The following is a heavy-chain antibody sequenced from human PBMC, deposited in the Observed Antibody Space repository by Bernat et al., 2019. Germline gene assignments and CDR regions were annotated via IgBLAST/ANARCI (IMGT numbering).Heavy chain of an antibody. J-gene: IGHJ4*02. CDR2: ISSSGSSI. V-gene: IGHV3-48*03. Sequence: EVQLVESGGDLLQPGGSLRLSCAASGFTFSSHEMNWVRQAPGKGLEWISYISSSGSSIYYADSVKGRFTISRDNAKNSLYLQMNSLRAEDTAVYYCAIQYSSSAGFDYWGQGTLVTVSS. D-gene: IGHD6-6*01. CDR3: AIQYSSSAGFDY. CDR1: GFTFSSHE.